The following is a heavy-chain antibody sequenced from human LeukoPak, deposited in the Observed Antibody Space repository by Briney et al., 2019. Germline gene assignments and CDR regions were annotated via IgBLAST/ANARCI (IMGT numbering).Heavy chain of an antibody. J-gene: IGHJ4*02. CDR3: ARDRQYQLLYDGNFDY. CDR1: GFTFSSYS. Sequence: GGSLRLSCSASGFTFSSYSMNWVRQAPGKGLEWVSSISSSSSYIYYADSVKGRFTISRDNAKNSLYLQMNSLRAEDTAVYYCARDRQYQLLYDGNFDYWGQGTLVTVSS. V-gene: IGHV3-21*01. D-gene: IGHD2-2*02. CDR2: ISSSSSYI.